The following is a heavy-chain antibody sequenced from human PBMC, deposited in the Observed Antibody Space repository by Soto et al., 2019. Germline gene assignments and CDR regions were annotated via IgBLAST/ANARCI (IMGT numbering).Heavy chain of an antibody. V-gene: IGHV4-30-4*01. J-gene: IGHJ6*02. D-gene: IGHD6-13*01. CDR2: IYYSGST. CDR1: GGSISSGDYY. Sequence: SETLSLTCTASGGSISSGDYYWSWIRQPPGKGLEWIGYIYYSGSTYYNPSLKSRVTISVDTSKNQFSLKLSSVTAADTAVYYCARSQRQQLVQVAHMDVWGQGTTVTVSS. CDR3: ARSQRQQLVQVAHMDV.